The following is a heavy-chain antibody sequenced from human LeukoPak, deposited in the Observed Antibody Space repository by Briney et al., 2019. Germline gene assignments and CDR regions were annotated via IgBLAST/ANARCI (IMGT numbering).Heavy chain of an antibody. Sequence: KTGGSLRLSCAASRSTFSGYYMSWIRQAPGKGPEWISYISSSGDSEYYADSVQGRFTISRDNSKNSLYLQMNSLRAEDTAVYYCAKGGTGTTVRYFDYWGQGTLVTVSS. CDR1: RSTFSGYY. V-gene: IGHV3-11*01. D-gene: IGHD1-7*01. J-gene: IGHJ4*02. CDR2: ISSSGDSE. CDR3: AKGGTGTTVRYFDY.